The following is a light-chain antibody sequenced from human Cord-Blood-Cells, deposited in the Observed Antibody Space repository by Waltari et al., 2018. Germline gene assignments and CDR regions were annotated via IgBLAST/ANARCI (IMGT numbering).Light chain of an antibody. V-gene: IGLV2-23*01. Sequence: QSALTQPASVSGSPGQSITISCTGTSSDVGSYNLVSRYQQHPGKAPKLMIYEGSKPPSGVSNRFSGSTSGNTSSLTISGLQAEDEADYYCCSYAGSSTYVFGTGTKVTVL. CDR2: EGS. CDR1: SSDVGSYNL. CDR3: CSYAGSSTYV. J-gene: IGLJ1*01.